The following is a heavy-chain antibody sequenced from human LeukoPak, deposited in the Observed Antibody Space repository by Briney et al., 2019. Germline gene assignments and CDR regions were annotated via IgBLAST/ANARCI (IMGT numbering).Heavy chain of an antibody. J-gene: IGHJ4*02. CDR3: AKERRRVDTSMIRSYYFDY. CDR1: GFPFSSSA. Sequence: GGSLRLSCAASGFPFSSSAVSWVRHTPGNGLERVSSITGNGVTTYYADSVKGRFTISRDNSKNILFLQMNSLGAEDSASYFCAKERRRVDTSMIRSYYFDYWGQGTPVTVSS. V-gene: IGHV3-23*01. CDR2: ITGNGVTT. D-gene: IGHD3-16*01.